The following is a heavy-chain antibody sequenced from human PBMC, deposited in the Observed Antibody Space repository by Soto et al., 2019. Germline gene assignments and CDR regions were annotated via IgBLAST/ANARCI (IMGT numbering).Heavy chain of an antibody. CDR2: INPNSGGT. V-gene: IGHV1-2*04. J-gene: IGHJ4*02. CDR3: AREGWGSNFGDQSFDY. D-gene: IGHD4-17*01. Sequence: QVQLVQSGAEVKKPGASVKVSCKASGYTFTGYYMHWVRQAPGQGLEWMGWINPNSGGTNYAQKFKGWVTMTRDTASSAAYVELGRMRSEDTAVYYCAREGWGSNFGDQSFDYWGQGTLVTVSS. CDR1: GYTFTGYY.